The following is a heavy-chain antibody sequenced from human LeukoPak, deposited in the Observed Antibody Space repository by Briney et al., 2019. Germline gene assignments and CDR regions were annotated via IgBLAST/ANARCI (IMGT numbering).Heavy chain of an antibody. CDR2: VSSNGGST. V-gene: IGHV3-64*01. CDR3: ARDRAAMGYFDY. J-gene: IGHJ4*02. CDR1: GFTFSSYA. Sequence: GGSLRLSCAASGFTFSSYAMHWVRQAPGKGLEYVSVVSSNGGSTYYANSVKGRFTISRDNSKNTLYLQMGSLRAEDMAVYYCARDRAAMGYFDYWGQGTLVTVSS. D-gene: IGHD5-18*01.